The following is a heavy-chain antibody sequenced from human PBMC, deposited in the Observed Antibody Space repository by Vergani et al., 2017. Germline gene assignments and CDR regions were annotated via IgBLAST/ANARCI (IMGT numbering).Heavy chain of an antibody. Sequence: QVQLQQWGAGLLKPSETLSLTCAVYGGSFSGYYWSWICQPPGKGLEWIGEINHSGSTNYNPSLKSRVTISVDTSKNQFSLKLSSVTAADTAVYYCARLPRGIAARPLRPPYYYMDVWGKGTTVTVSS. CDR2: INHSGST. CDR1: GGSFSGYY. J-gene: IGHJ6*03. D-gene: IGHD6-6*01. CDR3: ARLPRGIAARPLRPPYYYMDV. V-gene: IGHV4-34*01.